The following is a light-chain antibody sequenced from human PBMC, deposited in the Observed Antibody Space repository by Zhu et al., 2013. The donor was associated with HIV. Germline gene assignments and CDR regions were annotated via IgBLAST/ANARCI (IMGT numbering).Light chain of an antibody. CDR3: QQYYSTPYT. CDR2: GAS. Sequence: EVVLTQSPVTLAGFPGDRVTLSCRASQNVNKNLAWYQHKRGQSPRLLFSGASTRATGVPPRFSGSGSATEFTLTISSLQAEDVAVYYCQQYYSTPYTFGQGTKLEIK. J-gene: IGKJ2*01. CDR1: QNVNKN. V-gene: IGKV3-15*01.